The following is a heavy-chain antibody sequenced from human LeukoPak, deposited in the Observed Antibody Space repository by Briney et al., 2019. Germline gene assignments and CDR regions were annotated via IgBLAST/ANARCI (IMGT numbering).Heavy chain of an antibody. D-gene: IGHD3-16*02. CDR1: GGTFSSYA. CDR2: IIPIFGTA. CDR3: ARVSRVPYDYVWGSYRYTEFDP. J-gene: IGHJ5*02. Sequence: ASVKVSCKASGGTFSSYAISWVRQAPGQGLEWMGGIIPIFGTANYAQKFQGRVTITADEYTSTAYIELSSLRSEDTAVYYCARVSRVPYDYVWGSYRYTEFDPWGQGTLVTVSS. V-gene: IGHV1-69*13.